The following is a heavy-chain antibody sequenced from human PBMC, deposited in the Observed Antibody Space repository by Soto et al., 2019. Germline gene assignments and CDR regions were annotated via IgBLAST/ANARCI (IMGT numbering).Heavy chain of an antibody. CDR1: GGSISSSSYY. Sequence: SETLSLTCTVSGGSISSSSYYWGWIRQPPGKGLEWIGSIYYSGSTYYNPSLKSRVTISVDTSKNQFSLKLSSVTAADTAVYYCARQKMTTVSIWFDPWGQGTLVTVS. V-gene: IGHV4-39*01. D-gene: IGHD4-4*01. CDR2: IYYSGST. J-gene: IGHJ5*02. CDR3: ARQKMTTVSIWFDP.